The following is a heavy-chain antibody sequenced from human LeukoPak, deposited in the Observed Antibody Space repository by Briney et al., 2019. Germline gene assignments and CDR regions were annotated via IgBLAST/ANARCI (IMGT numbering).Heavy chain of an antibody. D-gene: IGHD3-10*01. CDR2: IYYSGST. V-gene: IGHV4-59*01. Sequence: PSETLSLPCTVSGGSISSYYWSWIRQPPGKGLEWIGYIYYSGSTNYNPSLKSRVTISVDTSKNQFSLKLSSVTAADTAVYYCARLSYYYGSGSSPVLDYWGQGTLVTVSS. J-gene: IGHJ4*02. CDR1: GGSISSYY. CDR3: ARLSYYYGSGSSPVLDY.